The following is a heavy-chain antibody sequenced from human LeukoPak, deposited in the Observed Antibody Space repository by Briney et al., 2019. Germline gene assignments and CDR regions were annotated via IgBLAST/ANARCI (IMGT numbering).Heavy chain of an antibody. CDR1: GFTFSNYW. CDR2: IKQDGSEK. J-gene: IGHJ4*02. CDR3: ASSRITVAGRTGLDY. D-gene: IGHD6-19*01. Sequence: GGSLRLSRAASGFTFSNYWMSWVRQAPGKGLEWVANIKQDGSEKYYVDSVKGRFTISRDNAKNSLYLQMNSLRAEDTAVYYCASSRITVAGRTGLDYWGQGTLVTVSS. V-gene: IGHV3-7*01.